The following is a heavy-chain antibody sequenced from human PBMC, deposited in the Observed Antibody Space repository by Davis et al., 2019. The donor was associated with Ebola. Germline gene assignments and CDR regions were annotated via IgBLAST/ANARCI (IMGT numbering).Heavy chain of an antibody. CDR2: INAGNGNT. V-gene: IGHV1-3*01. CDR3: ARGRIVAGTRGLSWFDP. J-gene: IGHJ5*02. D-gene: IGHD6-19*01. Sequence: ASVKVSCKTSGYTFTNNAIHWVRQAPGQSLEWMGWINAGNGNTKYSQKLQGRVAITRDTSATTAFMELSSLGSEDTAVYYCARGRIVAGTRGLSWFDPWGQGTLVTVSS. CDR1: GYTFTNNA.